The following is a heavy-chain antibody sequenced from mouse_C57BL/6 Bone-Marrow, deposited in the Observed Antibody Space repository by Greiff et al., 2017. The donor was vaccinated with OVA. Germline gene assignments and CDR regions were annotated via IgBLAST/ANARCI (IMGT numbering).Heavy chain of an antibody. V-gene: IGHV1-62-2*01. CDR3: ARHVYYGYGGAWFAY. Sequence: VQLQESGAELVKPGASVKLSCKASGYTFTEYTIHWVKQRSGQGLEWIGWFYPGSGSIKYNEKFKDKATLTADKSTSTVYMELSRLTSEDAAVYFCARHVYYGYGGAWFAYWGQGTLVTVSA. D-gene: IGHD2-2*01. J-gene: IGHJ3*01. CDR2: FYPGSGSI. CDR1: GYTFTEYT.